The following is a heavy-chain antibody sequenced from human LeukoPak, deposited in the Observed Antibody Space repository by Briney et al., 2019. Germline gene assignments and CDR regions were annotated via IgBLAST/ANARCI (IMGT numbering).Heavy chain of an antibody. Sequence: PSQTPSLTCTVSGGSISSGGYYWSWIRQHPGKGLEWIGDVYYSGSTNYNPSLKSRVTMSVDTSKNQFSLKLSSVTAADTAVYYCARVSAGTTGDWFDPWGQGTLVTVSS. CDR3: ARVSAGTTGDWFDP. CDR1: GGSISSGGYY. V-gene: IGHV4-31*03. J-gene: IGHJ5*02. D-gene: IGHD1-1*01. CDR2: VYYSGST.